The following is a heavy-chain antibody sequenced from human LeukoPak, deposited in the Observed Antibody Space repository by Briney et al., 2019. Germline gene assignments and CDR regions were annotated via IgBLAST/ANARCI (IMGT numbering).Heavy chain of an antibody. CDR3: AKGAAAGTDS. CDR1: GFTFSSYG. V-gene: IGHV3-30*18. D-gene: IGHD6-13*01. CDR2: ISYDGSNK. J-gene: IGHJ4*02. Sequence: PGGSLRLSCAASGFTFSSYGMHWVRQAPGKGLEWVAVISYDGSNKYYADSVKGRFTISRDNSKNTLYLQMNSLRAEDTAVYYCAKGAAAGTDSWGQGTLVTVSS.